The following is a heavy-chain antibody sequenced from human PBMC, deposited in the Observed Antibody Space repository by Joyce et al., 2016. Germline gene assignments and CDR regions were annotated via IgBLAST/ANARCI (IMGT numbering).Heavy chain of an antibody. D-gene: IGHD1-1*01. CDR3: ARVRVTGGYNDLDP. Sequence: EVQLVESGGGLVKPGESLRLACAASGFFFNDYRMRWVRQPPGKGLEWVSSIGEGSSNRYYGDSVKGRFTVSREDARKSVFLQMNNWRVEDTAVYYCARVRVTGGYNDLDPWGQGTQVTVS. CDR1: GFFFNDYR. J-gene: IGHJ5*02. V-gene: IGHV3-21*01. CDR2: IGEGSSNR.